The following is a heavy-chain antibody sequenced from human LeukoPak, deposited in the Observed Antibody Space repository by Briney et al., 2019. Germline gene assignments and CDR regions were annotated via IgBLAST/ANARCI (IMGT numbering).Heavy chain of an antibody. CDR3: ARGGYYFAY. CDR2: INHSGST. Sequence: SETLSLTCAVYGGSFSGYYWSWIRQPPGKGLEWIGEINHSGSTNYNPSLKSRVTISVDTSKNQFSLKLTSVTAADTAVYYCARGGYYFAYLGQGTLVTVSS. CDR1: GGSFSGYY. J-gene: IGHJ4*02. V-gene: IGHV4-34*01.